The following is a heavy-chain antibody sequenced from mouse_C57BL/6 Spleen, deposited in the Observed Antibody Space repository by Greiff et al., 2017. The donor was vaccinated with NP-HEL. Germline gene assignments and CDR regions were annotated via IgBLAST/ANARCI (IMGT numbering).Heavy chain of an antibody. J-gene: IGHJ3*01. CDR3: ARRLRQNEGFAY. Sequence: VQLQQSGAELAKPGASVKLSCKASGYTFTSYWMHWVKQRPGQGLEWIGYINPSSGYTKYNQKFKDKATLTADKSSSTAYMQLSRLTYEDSAVYCGARRLRQNEGFAYWGQGTLVTVSA. CDR1: GYTFTSYW. CDR2: INPSSGYT. D-gene: IGHD2-12*01. V-gene: IGHV1-7*01.